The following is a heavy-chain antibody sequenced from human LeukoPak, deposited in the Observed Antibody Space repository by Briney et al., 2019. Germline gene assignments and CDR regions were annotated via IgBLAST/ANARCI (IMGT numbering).Heavy chain of an antibody. J-gene: IGHJ3*02. CDR3: ARVGDLDAFDI. CDR1: GFTFSNYW. CDR2: IKQDGSEK. D-gene: IGHD2-21*02. Sequence: PGGSLRLSCAASGFTFSNYWMSWVRQAPGKGLEWVANIKQDGSEKYYVDSVKGRFAISRDNSKNTLYLQMNSLRAEDTAVYYCARVGDLDAFDIWGQGTMVTVSS. V-gene: IGHV3-7*01.